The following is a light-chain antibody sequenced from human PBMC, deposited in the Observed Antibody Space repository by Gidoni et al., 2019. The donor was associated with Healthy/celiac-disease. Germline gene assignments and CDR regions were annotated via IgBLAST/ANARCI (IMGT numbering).Light chain of an antibody. CDR1: QSVSSSY. J-gene: IGKJ4*01. V-gene: IGKV3-20*01. CDR2: GAS. CDR3: QQYGSSPLT. Sequence: EIVLTQSPGTLSLSPGERATLPCRASQSVSSSYLAWYQQKPGQAPRPLIYGASSRATGIPDRFSGSGSGTDFTLTISRLEPEDFAVYYCQQYGSSPLTFGGRTKVEIK.